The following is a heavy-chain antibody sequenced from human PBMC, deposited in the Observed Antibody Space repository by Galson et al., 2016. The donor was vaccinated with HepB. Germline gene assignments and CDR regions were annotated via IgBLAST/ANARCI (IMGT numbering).Heavy chain of an antibody. CDR2: VFYSGST. J-gene: IGHJ4*02. V-gene: IGHV4-30-4*01. D-gene: IGHD3-22*01. Sequence: TLSLTCTVSGGSISAGDYYWSWIRQPPGKGLEWIGYVFYSGSTYYNPSLQSRVTISVDTSKNQFSLKLNSVTPADTAVYYCARERYYYDRSGYYYSFDNWGQGTPITVSS. CDR3: ARERYYYDRSGYYYSFDN. CDR1: GGSISAGDYY.